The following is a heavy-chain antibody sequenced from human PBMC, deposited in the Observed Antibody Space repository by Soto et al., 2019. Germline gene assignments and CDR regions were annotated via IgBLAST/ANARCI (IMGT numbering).Heavy chain of an antibody. D-gene: IGHD6-19*01. V-gene: IGHV3-30*18. CDR3: AKGGRQWLVTSDFNY. CDR2: VSHDGRNT. CDR1: GHPYCDYA. Sequence: PGVSLRLSCAACGHPYCDYATLLVRQAPGKGLEWVAVVSHDGRNTHYVDSVKGRFTISRDSSKNTVSLEMTSLRAEDTAVYYCAKGGRQWLVTSDFNYWGQGA. J-gene: IGHJ4*02.